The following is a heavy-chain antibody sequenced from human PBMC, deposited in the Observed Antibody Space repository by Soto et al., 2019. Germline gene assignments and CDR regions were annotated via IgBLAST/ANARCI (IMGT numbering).Heavy chain of an antibody. J-gene: IGHJ5*02. D-gene: IGHD3-22*01. Sequence: PGGSLRLSCAASGFTFSSYAMSWVRQAPGKGLEWVSAISGSGGSTYYADSVKGRFTISRDNSKNTLYLQMNSLRAEDTAVYYCAKDYEYYDSSGLCWLDPWGQGPLVTVYS. V-gene: IGHV3-23*01. CDR2: ISGSGGST. CDR3: AKDYEYYDSSGLCWLDP. CDR1: GFTFSSYA.